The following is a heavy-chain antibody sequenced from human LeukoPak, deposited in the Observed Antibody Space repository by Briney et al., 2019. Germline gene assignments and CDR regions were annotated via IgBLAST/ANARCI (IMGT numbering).Heavy chain of an antibody. CDR3: ARDRGNYYDSSGYSWYFDL. CDR2: ISYDGSNK. V-gene: IGHV3-30*19. CDR1: GFTFSTYG. J-gene: IGHJ2*01. D-gene: IGHD3-22*01. Sequence: PGGSLRLSCAASGFTFSTYGMHWVRQAPGKGLEWVAVISYDGSNKYYADSVKGRFTISRDNSKNTLYLQMNSLRAEDTAVYYCARDRGNYYDSSGYSWYFDLWGRGTLVTVSS.